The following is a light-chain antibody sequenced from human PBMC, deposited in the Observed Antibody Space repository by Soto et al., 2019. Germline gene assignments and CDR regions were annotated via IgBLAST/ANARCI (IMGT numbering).Light chain of an antibody. CDR2: GAS. CDR1: QGVSSSY. CDR3: QQYGSSPTWT. Sequence: EIVLTQSPVTLSLSPRERATLSCRASQGVSSSYLAWYQQKPGQAPRLLIYGASTRATGTPARFSGSGSGTDFTLTISRLEPEDSAVYYCQQYGSSPTWTFGQGTKVDIK. J-gene: IGKJ1*01. V-gene: IGKV3-20*01.